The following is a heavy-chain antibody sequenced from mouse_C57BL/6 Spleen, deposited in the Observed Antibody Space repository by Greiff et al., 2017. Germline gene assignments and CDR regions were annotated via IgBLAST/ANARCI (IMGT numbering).Heavy chain of an antibody. Sequence: VKLQQPGAELVKPGASVKMSCKASGYTFTSYWITWVKQRPGQGLEWIGDIYPGSGSTNYNEKFKSKATLTVDTSSSTAYMQLSSLTSEDSAVYYCAREGVYDGYLYDFDYWGQGTTLTVSS. CDR3: AREGVYDGYLYDFDY. D-gene: IGHD2-3*01. CDR1: GYTFTSYW. J-gene: IGHJ2*01. CDR2: IYPGSGST. V-gene: IGHV1-55*01.